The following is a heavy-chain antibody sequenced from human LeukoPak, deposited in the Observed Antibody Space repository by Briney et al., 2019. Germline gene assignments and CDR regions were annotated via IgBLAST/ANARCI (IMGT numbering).Heavy chain of an antibody. CDR2: FSGSVNST. CDR1: GFTFSSYA. D-gene: IGHD1-26*01. V-gene: IGHV3-23*01. J-gene: IGHJ5*02. CDR3: AKSPVGGDWFDP. Sequence: GGSLRLSCAASGFTFSSYAMSWVRQAPGKGLEWVLTFSGSVNSTYYADSVKGRFTISRDTSKNTLYLQMNSLRAEDTAVYYCAKSPVGGDWFDPWGQGTLVTVSS.